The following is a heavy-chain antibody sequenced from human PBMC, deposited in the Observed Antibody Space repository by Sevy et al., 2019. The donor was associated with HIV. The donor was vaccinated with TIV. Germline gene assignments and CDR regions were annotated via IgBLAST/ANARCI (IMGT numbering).Heavy chain of an antibody. CDR3: ARGGGYTDQGMDV. D-gene: IGHD5-12*01. V-gene: IGHV3-48*01. CDR2: ISSTFGTT. CDR1: KFTFSNYD. Sequence: GGSLRLSCAASKFTFSNYDMNWVRQVPGKGLEWVSHISSTFGTTYYADSVKGRFTISRDNAKNSLYLQMNSLRVEDTAVYYCARGGGYTDQGMDVWGQGTTVTVSS. J-gene: IGHJ6*02.